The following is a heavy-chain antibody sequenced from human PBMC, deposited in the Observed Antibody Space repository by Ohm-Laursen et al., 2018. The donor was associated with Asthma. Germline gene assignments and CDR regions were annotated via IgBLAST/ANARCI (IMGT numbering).Heavy chain of an antibody. Sequence: SLRLSCTASGYTFSSYSIHWVRQDPGKGLEWVASISTASTFIYYADSVRGRFTTSRDNAKNSVYLQMNSLRAEDTAVYYCARFGRDYRSNGLDVWGQGTTVTVSS. J-gene: IGHJ6*02. V-gene: IGHV3-21*04. CDR1: GYTFSSYS. D-gene: IGHD4-11*01. CDR3: ARFGRDYRSNGLDV. CDR2: ISTASTFI.